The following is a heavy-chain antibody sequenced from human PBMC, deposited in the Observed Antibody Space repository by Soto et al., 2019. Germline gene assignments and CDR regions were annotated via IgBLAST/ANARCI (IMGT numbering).Heavy chain of an antibody. Sequence: GGSLRLSCAASGFTFSSYSMNWVRQAPGKGLEWVSSISSSSSYIWYADSVKGRFTISRDNAKNSLSLQMSSLRAEDTAVYYCARDKGLAVAGTVDYCGLGTLVTV. CDR1: GFTFSSYS. CDR3: ARDKGLAVAGTVDY. D-gene: IGHD6-19*01. V-gene: IGHV3-21*01. J-gene: IGHJ4*02. CDR2: ISSSSSYI.